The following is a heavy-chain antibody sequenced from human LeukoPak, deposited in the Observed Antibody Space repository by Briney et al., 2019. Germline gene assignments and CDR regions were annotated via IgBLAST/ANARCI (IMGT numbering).Heavy chain of an antibody. CDR2: INPSGGST. J-gene: IGHJ6*02. D-gene: IGHD1/OR15-1a*01. CDR1: GYTFTSYY. Sequence: ASVKVSCKASGYTFTSYYMHWVRQAPGQGLEWMGIINPSGGSTSYAQKFQGRVTMTRDTSTSTVYMELSSLRSEDMAVYYCARDTSEQSPTNYYYYGMDVWGQGTTVTVSS. CDR3: ARDTSEQSPTNYYYYGMDV. V-gene: IGHV1-46*01.